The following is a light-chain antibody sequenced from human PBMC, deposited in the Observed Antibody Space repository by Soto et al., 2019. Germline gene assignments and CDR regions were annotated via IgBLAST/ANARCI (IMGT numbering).Light chain of an antibody. CDR1: QSVSSY. J-gene: IGKJ5*01. V-gene: IGKV3-11*01. CDR2: DAS. Sequence: IVLTQSPGTLSLSPCEIATLSCRASQSVSSYLAWFQQKPGQAPRLLIYDASNRATGIPARFSGSGSGTDFTLTISSLEPDDFAVYYCQQRSKWPITFGQGTRLE. CDR3: QQRSKWPIT.